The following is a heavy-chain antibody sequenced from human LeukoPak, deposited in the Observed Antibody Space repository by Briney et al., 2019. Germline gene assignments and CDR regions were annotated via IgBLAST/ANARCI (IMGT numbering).Heavy chain of an antibody. Sequence: GGSLRLSCAASGFTVSSYNMNWVRQTPGKGLEWVPYISSSGYTMHHADSVKGRFTVSRDSAKNSLYLQMNSLRDEDAAVYFCARGCASCGHYNYYFMDVWGKGTTVTVSS. D-gene: IGHD2-2*01. CDR1: GFTVSSYN. J-gene: IGHJ6*03. V-gene: IGHV3-48*02. CDR3: ARGCASCGHYNYYFMDV. CDR2: ISSSGYTM.